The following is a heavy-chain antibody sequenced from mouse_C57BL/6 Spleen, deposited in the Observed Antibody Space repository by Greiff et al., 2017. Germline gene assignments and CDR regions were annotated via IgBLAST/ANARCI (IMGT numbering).Heavy chain of an antibody. J-gene: IGHJ1*03. V-gene: IGHV1-52*01. CDR1: GYTFTSYC. CDR3: AAGPSYWYFDV. CDR2: IDPSDGKT. D-gene: IGHD3-3*01. Sequence: QVQLQQSGAELVRPGSSVKLSCKASGYTFTSYCMHWVKQRPIQGLEWIGNIDPSDGKTNYNQKFKDKATLTVDKSSSTAYMQLSSLTSEDSGVYCCAAGPSYWYFDVWGTGTTVTVSS.